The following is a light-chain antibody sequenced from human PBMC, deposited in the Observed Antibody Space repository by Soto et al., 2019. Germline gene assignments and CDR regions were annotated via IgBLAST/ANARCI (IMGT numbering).Light chain of an antibody. CDR1: QSVSSN. CDR2: GAS. V-gene: IGKV3-15*01. CDR3: QQYNNGWT. Sequence: EIMMTQSPATLSLSPGERATLSCRASQSVSSNLAWYQQKPGQAPRLLIYGASTRATGIPARFSGSGSGTEFTLTISSLQYEDFAVYYCQQYNNGWTFGQGTKVEIK. J-gene: IGKJ1*01.